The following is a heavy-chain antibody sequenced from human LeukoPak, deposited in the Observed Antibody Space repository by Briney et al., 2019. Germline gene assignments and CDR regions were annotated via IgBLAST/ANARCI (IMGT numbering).Heavy chain of an antibody. Sequence: SETLSLTCAVYGGSFSGYYWGWIRQPPGKGLEWIGEINHSGSTNYNPSLKSRVTISVDTSKNQFSLKLSSVTAADTAVYYCARRRGSGSYYFFISNWFDPWGQGTLVTVSS. D-gene: IGHD3-10*01. CDR3: ARRRGSGSYYFFISNWFDP. J-gene: IGHJ5*02. V-gene: IGHV4-34*01. CDR1: GGSFSGYY. CDR2: INHSGST.